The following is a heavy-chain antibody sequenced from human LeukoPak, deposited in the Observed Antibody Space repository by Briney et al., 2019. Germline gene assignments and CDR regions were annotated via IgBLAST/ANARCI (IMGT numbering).Heavy chain of an antibody. V-gene: IGHV1-2*02. CDR2: INPNSGGT. CDR1: GYTFTGYY. D-gene: IGHD1-1*01. Sequence: ASVTVSCKASGYTFTGYYMHWVRQAPGQGLEWMGWINPNSGGTSYAQKFQGRVTMTRDTSISTAYMELSRLRSDDTAVYYCARYAWRSLPHWFDPWGQGTLVTVSS. J-gene: IGHJ5*02. CDR3: ARYAWRSLPHWFDP.